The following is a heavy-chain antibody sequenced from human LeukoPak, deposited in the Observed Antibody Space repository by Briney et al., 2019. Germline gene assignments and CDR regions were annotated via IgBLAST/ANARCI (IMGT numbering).Heavy chain of an antibody. CDR3: ARGFGSYYDFWSGYRPVFDY. V-gene: IGHV7-4-1*02. Sequence: GASVKVSCKASGYTFTSYAMNWVRQAPGQGLEWMGWINTNTGNPTYAQGFTGRFVFSLDTSVSTAYLQISSLKAEDTAVCYCARGFGSYYDFWSGYRPVFDYWGQGTLVTVSS. D-gene: IGHD3-3*01. CDR1: GYTFTSYA. J-gene: IGHJ4*02. CDR2: INTNTGNP.